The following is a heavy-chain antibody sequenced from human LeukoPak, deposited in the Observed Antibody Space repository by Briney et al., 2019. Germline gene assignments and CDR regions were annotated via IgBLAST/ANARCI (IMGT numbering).Heavy chain of an antibody. CDR2: INHSGST. J-gene: IGHJ6*03. Sequence: SETLSLTCAVYGGSFSAYYWSWIRQPPGKGLEWIGEINHSGSTNYNPSLKSRVTISVDTSKDQFSLKLSSVTAADTAVYYCARDFIPGYSSGWPRGPSHYYMDVRGKGTTVTVSS. CDR3: ARDFIPGYSSGWPRGPSHYYMDV. V-gene: IGHV4-34*01. D-gene: IGHD6-19*01. CDR1: GGSFSAYY.